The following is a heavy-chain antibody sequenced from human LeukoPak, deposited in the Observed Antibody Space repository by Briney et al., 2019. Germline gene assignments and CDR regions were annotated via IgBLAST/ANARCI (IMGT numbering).Heavy chain of an antibody. CDR2: INPSGGFT. CDR3: ARVYGDYVPNYFDY. CDR1: GYTFTSYY. J-gene: IGHJ4*02. Sequence: ASVKVSCKASGYTFTSYYMHWVRQAPGQGLEWMGIINPSGGFTTYAQKFQGRVTMTRDTSISTAYMELSRLRSDDTAVYYCARVYGDYVPNYFDYWGQGTLVTVSS. V-gene: IGHV1-46*01. D-gene: IGHD4-17*01.